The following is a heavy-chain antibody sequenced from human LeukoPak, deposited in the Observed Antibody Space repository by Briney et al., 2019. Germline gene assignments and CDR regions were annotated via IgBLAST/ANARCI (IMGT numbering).Heavy chain of an antibody. V-gene: IGHV1-69*06. J-gene: IGHJ6*03. D-gene: IGHD4-17*01. CDR3: ASMTTVTTWYYYYYMDV. CDR2: IIPIFGTA. Sequence: SVKVSCKASGYTFTGYYMHWVRQAPGQGLEWMGGIIPIFGTANYAQKFQGRVTITADKSTSTAYMELSSLRSEDTAVYYCASMTTVTTWYYYYYMDVWGKGTTVTVSS. CDR1: GYTFTGYY.